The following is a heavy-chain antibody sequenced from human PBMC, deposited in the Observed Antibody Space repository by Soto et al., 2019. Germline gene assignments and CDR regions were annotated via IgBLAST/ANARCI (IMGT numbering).Heavy chain of an antibody. CDR2: INEDGSVI. V-gene: IGHV3-74*01. D-gene: IGHD1-26*01. Sequence: EVQLVASGGGLVQPGGSLRLSCAPSGFTFSNYWMHWVRQAPGKGLEWVSRINEDGSVISYSDSVKGRFTISRDNGKNTLYLQMNSLRVEDTAVYYCVRDLIIVVTPGDDFDYWGQGNLVTVSS. CDR3: VRDLIIVVTPGDDFDY. CDR1: GFTFSNYW. J-gene: IGHJ4*02.